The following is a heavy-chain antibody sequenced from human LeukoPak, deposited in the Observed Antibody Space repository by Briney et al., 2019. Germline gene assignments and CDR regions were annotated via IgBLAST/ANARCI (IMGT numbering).Heavy chain of an antibody. V-gene: IGHV3-7*01. D-gene: IGHD6-19*01. Sequence: GGSLRLFCASSGFTFSSFWMSWVRQAPGTGLEWVANIKQDGSEKYYVDSVKGRFTISRDNAKNSLYLQMNSLRAEDTAVYYCARAWDSGTVAVAGYFDYWGQGTLVTVSS. J-gene: IGHJ4*02. CDR1: GFTFSSFW. CDR2: IKQDGSEK. CDR3: ARAWDSGTVAVAGYFDY.